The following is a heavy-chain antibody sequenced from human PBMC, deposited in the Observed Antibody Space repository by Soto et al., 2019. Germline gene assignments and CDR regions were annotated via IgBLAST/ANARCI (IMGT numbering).Heavy chain of an antibody. CDR3: AAAPTTCYPDYYYGMHV. Sequence: QMQLLQSGPEVKKPGTSVKVSCKASGFTFSSSAVQWVRQARGQRLEWIGRIVVGSDTTDYAQKLQERVTITRDMSTGTAYMELNTLRSEDTAVYYCAAAPTTCYPDYYYGMHVWGQWTTVTVSS. J-gene: IGHJ6*02. CDR1: GFTFSSSA. CDR2: IVVGSDTT. D-gene: IGHD5-12*01. V-gene: IGHV1-58*01.